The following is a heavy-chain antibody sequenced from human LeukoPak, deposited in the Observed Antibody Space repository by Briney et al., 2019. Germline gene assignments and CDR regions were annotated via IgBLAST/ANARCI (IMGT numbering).Heavy chain of an antibody. CDR1: GGTFSSYA. D-gene: IGHD3-22*01. CDR3: ARVFDSSGYPQNYYYYYGMDV. Sequence: GSSVKVSCKASGGTFSSYAISWVRQAPGQGLEWMGGIIPIFGTANYARKFQGRVTITADESTSTAYMELSSLRSEDTAVYYCARVFDSSGYPQNYYYYYGMDVWGQGTTVTVSS. V-gene: IGHV1-69*01. J-gene: IGHJ6*02. CDR2: IIPIFGTA.